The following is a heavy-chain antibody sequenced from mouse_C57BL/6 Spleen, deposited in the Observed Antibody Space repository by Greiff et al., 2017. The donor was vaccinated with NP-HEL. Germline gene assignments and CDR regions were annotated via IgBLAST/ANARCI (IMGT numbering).Heavy chain of an antibody. CDR2: IDPNSGGT. J-gene: IGHJ1*03. CDR1: GYTFTSYW. Sequence: QVQLQQPGAELVKPGASVKLSCKASGYTFTSYWMHWVKQRPGRGLEWIGRIDPNSGGTKYNEKFKSKATLTVDKPSSTAYMQLSSLTSEDSAGYDCARSQYDGSPFWYFDVWGTGTTVTVSS. V-gene: IGHV1-72*01. D-gene: IGHD1-1*01. CDR3: ARSQYDGSPFWYFDV.